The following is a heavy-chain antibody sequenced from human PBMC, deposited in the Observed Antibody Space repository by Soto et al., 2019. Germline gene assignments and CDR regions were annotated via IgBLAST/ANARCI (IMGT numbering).Heavy chain of an antibody. Sequence: SETLSLTCTVSGGSISSGGYYWSWIRQHPGKGLEWIGYIYYSGSTYYNPSLKSRVTISVDTSKNQFSLRLSSVTAADTAVYFCARSVAVPGAHIDYWGQGTQVTVSS. CDR2: IYYSGST. CDR3: ARSVAVPGAHIDY. V-gene: IGHV4-31*03. J-gene: IGHJ4*02. CDR1: GGSISSGGYY. D-gene: IGHD6-19*01.